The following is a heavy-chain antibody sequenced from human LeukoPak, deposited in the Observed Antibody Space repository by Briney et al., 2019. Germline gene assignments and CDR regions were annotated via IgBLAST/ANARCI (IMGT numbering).Heavy chain of an antibody. V-gene: IGHV4-34*01. CDR2: INHSGST. CDR3: VRMATINLYYYYGMDV. J-gene: IGHJ6*02. D-gene: IGHD5-24*01. Sequence: SETLSLTCAVYGGSFSGYYWSWIRQPPGKGLEWIGEINHSGSTNYNPSLKSRDTISVDTSKNQFSLKLSSVTAADTAVYYCVRMATINLYYYYGMDVWGQGTTVTVSS. CDR1: GGSFSGYY.